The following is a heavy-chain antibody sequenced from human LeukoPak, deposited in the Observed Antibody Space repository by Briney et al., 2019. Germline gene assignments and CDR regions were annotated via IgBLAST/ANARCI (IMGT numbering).Heavy chain of an antibody. V-gene: IGHV4-34*01. CDR3: ARGSGASGFDY. D-gene: IGHD6-19*01. Sequence: SETLSLTCAVYGGSFSGYYWSWIRQPPGKGLEWIGEINHSGSTYYNPSLKSRVTISVDTSKNQFSLKLSSVTAADTAVYYCARGSGASGFDYWGQGTLVTVSS. J-gene: IGHJ4*02. CDR2: INHSGST. CDR1: GGSFSGYY.